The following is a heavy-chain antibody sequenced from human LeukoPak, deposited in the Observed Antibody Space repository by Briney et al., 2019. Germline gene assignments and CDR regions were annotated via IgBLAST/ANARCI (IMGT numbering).Heavy chain of an antibody. D-gene: IGHD6-19*01. CDR1: GFTFSSYT. CDR2: IGGGSGGST. CDR3: ARANIAVAELRYFHH. J-gene: IGHJ1*01. V-gene: IGHV3-23*01. Sequence: PGGSLRLSCAASGFTFSSYTMSWVRQAPGKGLEWFSSIGGGSGGSTFYADSVKGRFTISRDNSKNTLYLQMDSLRAEDTAVYYCARANIAVAELRYFHHWGQGTLVTVSS.